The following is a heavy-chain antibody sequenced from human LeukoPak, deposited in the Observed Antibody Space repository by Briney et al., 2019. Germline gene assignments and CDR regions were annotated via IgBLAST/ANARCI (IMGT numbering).Heavy chain of an antibody. V-gene: IGHV3-30*03. D-gene: IGHD2-21*02. CDR1: GFTFRGHA. J-gene: IGHJ3*02. CDR3: ARVRGDQTFDAFDI. Sequence: GGSLRLSCAASGFTFRGHAMHWVRQAPGKGLEWVAVISYDGNNKNYAVSVKGRFTISRDNAKNSLYLQMNSLRAEDTAVYYCARVRGDQTFDAFDIWGQGTMVTVSS. CDR2: ISYDGNNK.